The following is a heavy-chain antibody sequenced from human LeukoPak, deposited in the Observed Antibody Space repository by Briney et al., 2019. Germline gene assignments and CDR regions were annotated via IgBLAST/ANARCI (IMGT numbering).Heavy chain of an antibody. V-gene: IGHV4-34*01. CDR2: INHSGST. CDR1: GGSFSGYY. CDR3: ARGREPATIDC. J-gene: IGHJ4*02. D-gene: IGHD1-14*01. Sequence: SETLSLTCAVYGGSFSGYYWSWIRQPPGKGLEWIGEINHSGSTNYNPSLKSRVTISVDTSKNQFSLNLSSVTAADTAVYYCARGREPATIDCWGQGTLVTVSS.